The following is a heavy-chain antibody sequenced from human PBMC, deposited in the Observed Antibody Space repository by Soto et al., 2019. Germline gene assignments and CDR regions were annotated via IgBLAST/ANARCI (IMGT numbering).Heavy chain of an antibody. V-gene: IGHV3-74*01. CDR3: AGFGYDWNGWD. J-gene: IGHJ4*02. CDR2: INTDGTYT. CDR1: GLSFRNYW. Sequence: EMQLVESGGGLVQPGVSLRLSCVASGLSFRNYWVHWVRQAPGKGLEWVSRINTDGTYTSNADPVKGRFTISRDNAKNTLYLQRNSLRVEDTAVYCCAGFGYDWNGWDWGPGTLVTVSS. D-gene: IGHD1-20*01.